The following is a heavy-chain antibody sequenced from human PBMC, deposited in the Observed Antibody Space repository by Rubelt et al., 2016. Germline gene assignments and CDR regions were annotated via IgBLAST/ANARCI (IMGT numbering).Heavy chain of an antibody. V-gene: IGHV1-2*04. CDR1: GYTFTSYA. CDR2: INPNRGGT. D-gene: IGHD3-22*01. Sequence: QVQLVQSGAEVKKPGASVKVSCKASGYTFTSYAMHWVRQAPGQGLEWMGWINPNRGGTNYAQKFQGWVTMTRDTSISTAYMELGRLRSDDTAVYYCARDDSPYYYDSSGYYDYWGQGTLVTVSS. CDR3: ARDDSPYYYDSSGYYDY. J-gene: IGHJ4*02.